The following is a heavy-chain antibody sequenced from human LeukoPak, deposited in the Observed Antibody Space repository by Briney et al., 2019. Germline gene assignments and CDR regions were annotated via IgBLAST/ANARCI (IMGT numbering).Heavy chain of an antibody. CDR2: IIHIHGIA. CDR3: AREGERGIFDY. J-gene: IGHJ4*02. Sequence: SVKVSCKASGGTFSSYAISWVRQAPGQALEWMGRIIHIHGIANYAQKFQGRVTITADKSTSTAYMELSSLRSEDTAVYYCAREGERGIFDYWGQGTLVTVSS. D-gene: IGHD2-21*01. V-gene: IGHV1-69*04. CDR1: GGTFSSYA.